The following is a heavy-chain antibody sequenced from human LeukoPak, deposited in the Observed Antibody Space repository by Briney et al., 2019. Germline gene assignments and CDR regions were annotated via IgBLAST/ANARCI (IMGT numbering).Heavy chain of an antibody. Sequence: SETLSLTCAVSGGSIRNYCWNWIRQPPGKGLEWIGYFCDSGNTDYKPSLKSRVSMSLDTSKNQFSLKLSSVTAADTAVYYCARHKGSDFWSGYRGYYMDVWGKGTTVTVSS. D-gene: IGHD3-3*01. CDR3: ARHKGSDFWSGYRGYYMDV. CDR1: GGSIRNYC. J-gene: IGHJ6*03. CDR2: FCDSGNT. V-gene: IGHV4-59*08.